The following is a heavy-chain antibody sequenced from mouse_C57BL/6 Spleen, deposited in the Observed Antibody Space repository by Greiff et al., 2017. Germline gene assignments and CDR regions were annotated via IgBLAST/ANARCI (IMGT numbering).Heavy chain of an antibody. CDR2: ISSGGDYI. CDR1: GFTFSSYA. CDR3: TRDPNWDGAMDY. V-gene: IGHV5-9-1*02. J-gene: IGHJ4*01. D-gene: IGHD4-1*01. Sequence: DVHLVESGEGLVKPGGSLKLSCAASGFTFSSYAMSWVRQTPEKRLEWVAYISSGGDYIYYADTVKGRFTISRDNARNTLYLQMSSLKSEDTAMXYCTRDPNWDGAMDYWGQGTSVTVSS.